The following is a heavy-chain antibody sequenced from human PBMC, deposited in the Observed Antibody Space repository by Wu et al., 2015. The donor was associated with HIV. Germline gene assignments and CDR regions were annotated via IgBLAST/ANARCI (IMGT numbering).Heavy chain of an antibody. Sequence: PGQGLEWMGWISAYNGNTNYAQKLQGRVTMTTDTSTSTAYMELRSLRSDDTAVYYCARVSTLGLRRTQYYMDVWGKGATVTVSS. J-gene: IGHJ6*03. V-gene: IGHV1-18*01. CDR2: ISAYNGNT. D-gene: IGHD3-16*01. CDR3: ARVSTLGLRRTQYYMDV.